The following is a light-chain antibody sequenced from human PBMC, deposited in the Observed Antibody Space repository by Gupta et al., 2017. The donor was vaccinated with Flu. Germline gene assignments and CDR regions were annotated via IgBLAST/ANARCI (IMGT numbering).Light chain of an antibody. CDR3: MRRTHPWT. CDR2: EVS. V-gene: IGKV2-30*01. CDR1: QSLVYKNGITY. J-gene: IGKJ2*02. Sequence: DVVMRQSPLSLSVTLGQAASISRRSSQSLVYKNGITYLTWFQQRPGQSPRRLIYEVSNRDCGVPDRFSGSGSVNDFTLKSSRVEAEDVAVYYCMRRTHPWTFGQGTRLEI.